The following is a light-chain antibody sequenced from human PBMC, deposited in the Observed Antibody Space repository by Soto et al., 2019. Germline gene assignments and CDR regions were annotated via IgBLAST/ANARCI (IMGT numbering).Light chain of an antibody. J-gene: IGKJ3*01. V-gene: IGKV3-20*01. CDR1: ESVSSRY. CDR3: HQYGSLPLFT. Sequence: ESVLTQSPGTLSLSPGERATLSCRASESVSSRYLAWYQQKPGQAPRLLIYGASSRATGIPDRFSGSGSGTDFPLTISRLEPEDSAVYYCHQYGSLPLFTFGPGTKVDIK. CDR2: GAS.